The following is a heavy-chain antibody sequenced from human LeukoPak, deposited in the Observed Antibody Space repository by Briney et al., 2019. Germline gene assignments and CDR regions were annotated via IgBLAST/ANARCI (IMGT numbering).Heavy chain of an antibody. V-gene: IGHV4-30-4*08. CDR1: GGSISSGDYY. Sequence: SQTLSLTCTVSGGSISSGDYYWSWIRQPPGKGLEWIGYIYYSGSTYYNPSLKSRVTISVDTSKNQFSLKLSSVTAADTAVYYCARSNPVGATGWFDPWGQGTLVTVPS. CDR2: IYYSGST. J-gene: IGHJ5*02. CDR3: ARSNPVGATGWFDP. D-gene: IGHD1-26*01.